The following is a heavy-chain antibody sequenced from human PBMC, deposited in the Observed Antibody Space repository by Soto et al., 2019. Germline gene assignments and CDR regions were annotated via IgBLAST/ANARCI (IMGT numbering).Heavy chain of an antibody. CDR1: GYTFTSSD. CDR2: MNPNSGNT. D-gene: IGHD3-22*01. Sequence: ASVKVSCKASGYTFTSSDINWVRQATGQGLEWMGWMNPNSGNTGYAQKFQGRVTMTRNTSISTAYMELSSLRSEDTAVYYCARGELLDRYYYDSSGPRWGQGTLVTVSS. V-gene: IGHV1-8*01. CDR3: ARGELLDRYYYDSSGPR. J-gene: IGHJ4*02.